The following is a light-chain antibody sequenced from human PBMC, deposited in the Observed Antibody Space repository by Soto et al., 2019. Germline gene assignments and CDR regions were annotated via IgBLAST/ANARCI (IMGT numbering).Light chain of an antibody. CDR2: GAS. V-gene: IGKV3-20*01. Sequence: EIVLTQSPGTLSLSPGERATLSCRASQSVSSSFLAWYQQKPGRAPRLLIYGASSRATGIPDRFSGSGSGTVFTLTISRLEPEDFAVYYCQQYGSSPPWTFGQGAKVEIK. J-gene: IGKJ1*01. CDR1: QSVSSSF. CDR3: QQYGSSPPWT.